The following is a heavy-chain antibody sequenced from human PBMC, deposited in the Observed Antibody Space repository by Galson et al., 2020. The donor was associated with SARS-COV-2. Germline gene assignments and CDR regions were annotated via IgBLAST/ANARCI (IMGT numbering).Heavy chain of an antibody. V-gene: IGHV1-18*01. Sequence: ASVKVSCKVSGYTLTELSMHWVRQAPGKGLEWMGWINTYNGNTNYAQNLQDRVTMTIDTSTSTVYMELTSLRSDDTAVYYCARPQTTASFDYWGQGTLVTVSS. CDR2: INTYNGNT. J-gene: IGHJ4*02. D-gene: IGHD1-1*01. CDR1: GYTLTELS. CDR3: ARPQTTASFDY.